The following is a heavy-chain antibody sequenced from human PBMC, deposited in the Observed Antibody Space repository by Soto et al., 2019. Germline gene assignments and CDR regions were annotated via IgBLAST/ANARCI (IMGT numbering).Heavy chain of an antibody. CDR1: GGSISSGGYY. CDR2: IYYSGST. D-gene: IGHD3-16*01. J-gene: IGHJ5*02. V-gene: IGHV4-31*03. Sequence: QVQLQESGPGLVKPSQTLSLPCTVSGGSISSGGYYWSWIRQHPGKGLEWIGYIYYSGSTYYNPSRKSRITIPVDTSKHQFPLQLSSVTASDTAVYYCARERGRRSWFDPWGEGTLVTVSS. CDR3: ARERGRRSWFDP.